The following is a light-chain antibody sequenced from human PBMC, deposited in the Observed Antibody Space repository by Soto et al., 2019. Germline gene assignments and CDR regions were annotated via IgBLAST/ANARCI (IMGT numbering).Light chain of an antibody. V-gene: IGKV4-1*01. CDR3: QKYSTYSWK. CDR2: DAS. Sequence: DIVMTQSPDSLAVSLGERATLNCKSSQSVLYISNNKNCLAWYQVKPGKAPKLLMHDASSLESGVPSRFSGSASGTEFTLTISSLQPDDFATYFCQKYSTYSWKFGQGTKVDIK. CDR1: QSVLYISNNKNC. J-gene: IGKJ1*01.